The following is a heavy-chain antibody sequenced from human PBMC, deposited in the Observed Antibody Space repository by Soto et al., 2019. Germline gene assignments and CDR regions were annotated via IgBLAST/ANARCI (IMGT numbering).Heavy chain of an antibody. CDR1: GDSVSSNSAA. CDR3: ARLAPGGSGGGGDY. J-gene: IGHJ4*02. Sequence: SQTLSLTCAISGDSVSSNSAAWNWIRQSPSRGLEWLGRTYYRYKWYNDYAVSVKSRITINPDTSKNHFSLQLKSVTPEDTALYFCARLAPGGSGGGGDYWGQGTLVTVSS. V-gene: IGHV6-1*01. CDR2: TYYRYKWYN. D-gene: IGHD6-19*01.